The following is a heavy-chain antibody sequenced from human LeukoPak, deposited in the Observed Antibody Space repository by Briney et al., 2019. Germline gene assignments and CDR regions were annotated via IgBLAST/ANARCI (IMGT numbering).Heavy chain of an antibody. CDR3: ARISTSWSDP. D-gene: IGHD3-3*02. CDR2: SSTYNANT. Sequence: ASVKVSCKASGYTFTSNAITWVRQAPGPGLEWMGWSSTYNANTRYAQKFQGRVTMTIDTSTSTAYMELRNLTSDDTAVYYCARISTSWSDPWGQGTLVIVSS. J-gene: IGHJ5*02. CDR1: GYTFTSNA. V-gene: IGHV1-18*01.